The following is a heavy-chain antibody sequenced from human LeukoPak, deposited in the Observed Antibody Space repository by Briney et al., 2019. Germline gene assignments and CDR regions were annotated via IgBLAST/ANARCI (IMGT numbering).Heavy chain of an antibody. CDR1: GGSINSYY. CDR2: IYYSGNT. D-gene: IGHD4-17*01. Sequence: KPSETLSLTCTVSGGSINSYYWSWIRQPPGKGLEYIGHIYYSGNTDYNPSLKSRVTISVDTSKNQFSLNLSSVTAADTAVYYCARMNRYGDYLNWFDPWGQGTLVTVSS. V-gene: IGHV4-59*01. CDR3: ARMNRYGDYLNWFDP. J-gene: IGHJ5*02.